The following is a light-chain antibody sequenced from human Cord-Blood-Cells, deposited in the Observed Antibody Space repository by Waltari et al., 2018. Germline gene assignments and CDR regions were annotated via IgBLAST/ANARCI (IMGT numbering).Light chain of an antibody. Sequence: DIQMTQSLSSLYASVGDRVTITCRASQSISSYLNWYQQKPGKAPKLLIYAASSLQSGVPSRFSGSGSGTDFTLTISSLQPEDFATYYCQQSYSTLTFGGGTKVEIK. V-gene: IGKV1-39*01. CDR1: QSISSY. J-gene: IGKJ4*01. CDR3: QQSYSTLT. CDR2: AAS.